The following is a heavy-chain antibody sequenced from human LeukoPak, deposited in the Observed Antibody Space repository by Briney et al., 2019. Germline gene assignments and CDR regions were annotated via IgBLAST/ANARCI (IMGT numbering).Heavy chain of an antibody. D-gene: IGHD3-10*01. CDR1: GFIFSNYW. V-gene: IGHV3-7*01. Sequence: GGSLRLPCAASGFIFSNYWMNWVRQAPGKGLEWVANIKQDGGEKYYVDSVKGRFTISRDNAKNSLYLQMSSLRAEDTAVYYCGRADQKRFGESMVDYWGQGTLVTVSS. CDR3: GRADQKRFGESMVDY. CDR2: IKQDGGEK. J-gene: IGHJ4*02.